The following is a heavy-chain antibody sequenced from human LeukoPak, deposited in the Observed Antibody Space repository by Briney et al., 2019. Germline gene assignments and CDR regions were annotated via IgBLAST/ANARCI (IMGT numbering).Heavy chain of an antibody. V-gene: IGHV4-38-2*02. Sequence: SETLSLTCTVSGYSISSGYYWGWIRQPPGKGLEWIGSIYHSGNTYYNPSLKSRVAISVDTSKNQFSLKLSSVTAADTAVYYCARESAVTRRIDYWGQGTLVTVSS. J-gene: IGHJ4*02. CDR2: IYHSGNT. D-gene: IGHD4-17*01. CDR3: ARESAVTRRIDY. CDR1: GYSISSGYY.